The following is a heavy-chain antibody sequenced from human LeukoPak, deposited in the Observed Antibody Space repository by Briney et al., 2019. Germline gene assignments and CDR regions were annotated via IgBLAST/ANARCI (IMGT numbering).Heavy chain of an antibody. Sequence: ASVKVSCKASGYTFSIYSMNWVRQAPGQGLEWMGYINTNTGNPTYAQGFTGRFVFSLDTSVSTAYLQISSLKAEDTAVYYCARDRRSGSYDHWGQGTLVTVSS. CDR1: GYTFSIYS. V-gene: IGHV7-4-1*02. D-gene: IGHD1-26*01. CDR2: INTNTGNP. CDR3: ARDRRSGSYDH. J-gene: IGHJ4*02.